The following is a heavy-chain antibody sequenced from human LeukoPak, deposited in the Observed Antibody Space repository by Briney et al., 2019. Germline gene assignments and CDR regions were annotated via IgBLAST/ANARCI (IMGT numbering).Heavy chain of an antibody. J-gene: IGHJ3*02. CDR1: GGSISSYY. CDR2: IYYRGST. V-gene: IGHV4-59*08. D-gene: IGHD4-17*01. Sequence: SETLSLTCTVSGGSISSYYWSWIRQPPGKGLEWIGYIYYRGSTNYNPSLKSRVTISVDTSKNQFSLKLSSVTAADTAVYYCARLPDYGDYGNDAFDIWGQGTMVTVSS. CDR3: ARLPDYGDYGNDAFDI.